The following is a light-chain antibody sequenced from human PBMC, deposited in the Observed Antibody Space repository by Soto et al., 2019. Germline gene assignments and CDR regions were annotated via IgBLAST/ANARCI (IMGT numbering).Light chain of an antibody. CDR1: QSVSSSY. Sequence: EIVLTQSPGTLSLSPGERATLSCRASQSVSSSYLAWYQQKPGQAPRLLIYGASTRATGIPDRFSGSGSGSDFTLTISRLEPEDFAVYFCQQYGVSPQSFGPGTKVD. CDR3: QQYGVSPQS. J-gene: IGKJ3*01. CDR2: GAS. V-gene: IGKV3-20*01.